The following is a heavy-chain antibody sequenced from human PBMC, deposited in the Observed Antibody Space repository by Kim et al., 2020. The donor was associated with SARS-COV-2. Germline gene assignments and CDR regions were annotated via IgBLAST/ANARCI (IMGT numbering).Heavy chain of an antibody. CDR3: ARAGVSTMVPFDY. Sequence: YTDSEQGRLPVSRGNSKNSLNLEMNSLSAEDTAVYYCARAGVSTMVPFDYWGQGTLVTVSS. J-gene: IGHJ4*02. D-gene: IGHD3-10*01. V-gene: IGHV3-11*01.